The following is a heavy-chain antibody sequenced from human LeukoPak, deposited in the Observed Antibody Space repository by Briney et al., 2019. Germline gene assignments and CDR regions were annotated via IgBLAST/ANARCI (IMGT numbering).Heavy chain of an antibody. CDR2: ISAYNGNT. CDR3: ARLFIAARPDYYYYMDV. V-gene: IGHV1-18*04. CDR1: GYTFTGYY. Sequence: GASVKVSCKASGYTFTGYYMHWVRQAPGQGLEWMGWISAYNGNTNYAQKLQGRVTMTTDTSTSTAYMELRSLRSDDTAVYYCARLFIAARPDYYYYMDVWGKGTTVTVSS. J-gene: IGHJ6*03. D-gene: IGHD6-6*01.